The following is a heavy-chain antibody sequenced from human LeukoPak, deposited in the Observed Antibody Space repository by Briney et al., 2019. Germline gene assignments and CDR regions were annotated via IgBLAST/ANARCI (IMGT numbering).Heavy chain of an antibody. Sequence: GGSLRLSCSASGFTFSSYAMSWVRQAPGKGLEWVSAISGSGGSTYYADSVKGRFTISRDNSKNTLYLQMNSLRAEDTAVYYCANSYYYGSGSYSPDYWGQGTLVTVSS. CDR3: ANSYYYGSGSYSPDY. V-gene: IGHV3-23*01. D-gene: IGHD3-10*01. J-gene: IGHJ4*02. CDR2: ISGSGGST. CDR1: GFTFSSYA.